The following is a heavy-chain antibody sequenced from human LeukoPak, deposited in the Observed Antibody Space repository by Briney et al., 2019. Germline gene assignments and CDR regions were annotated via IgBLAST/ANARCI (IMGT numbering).Heavy chain of an antibody. D-gene: IGHD3-3*01. CDR3: ARVHDYDFWSGLGAFDI. CDR1: GFTFSSYW. J-gene: IGHJ3*02. Sequence: GGSLRLSCAASGFTFSSYWMSWVRQASGKGLEWVANIRQDGSEKYYVDSVKGRFTISRDNAKNSLYLQMNSLRAEDTAVYYCARVHDYDFWSGLGAFDIWGQGTMVTVSS. CDR2: IRQDGSEK. V-gene: IGHV3-7*01.